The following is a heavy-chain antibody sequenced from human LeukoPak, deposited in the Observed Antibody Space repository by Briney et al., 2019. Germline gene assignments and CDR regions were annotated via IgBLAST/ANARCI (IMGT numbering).Heavy chain of an antibody. Sequence: GESLKISCKGSGYSFTSYWIGWVRQLAGKGLEWMGIIYPGDSDTRYSPSFQVQVTISADKSISTAYLQWSSLKASDTAMYYCARPFGEAVETTRGGVDYWGQGTLVTVTS. D-gene: IGHD3-10*01. V-gene: IGHV5-51*01. CDR1: GYSFTSYW. CDR2: IYPGDSDT. J-gene: IGHJ4*02. CDR3: ARPFGEAVETTRGGVDY.